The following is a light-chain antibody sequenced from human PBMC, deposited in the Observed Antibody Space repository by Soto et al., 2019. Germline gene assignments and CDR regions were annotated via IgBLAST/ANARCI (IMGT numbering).Light chain of an antibody. CDR1: SGHNSYA. V-gene: IGLV4-69*01. J-gene: IGLJ3*02. CDR3: QTWSTDIRV. CDR2: LNSDGSH. Sequence: QTVVTQPPSASASLGASDKLTCTLSSGHNSYAIAWHQQQPEKGPRYLMKLNSDGSHSKGDGIPDRFSGSSSGAERYLTISSLQSEDEADYYCQTWSTDIRVFGGGTKVTVL.